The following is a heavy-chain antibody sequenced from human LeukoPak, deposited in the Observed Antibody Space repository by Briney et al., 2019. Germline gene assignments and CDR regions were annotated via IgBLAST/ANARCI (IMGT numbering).Heavy chain of an antibody. Sequence: GASVKVSCKASGGTFSSYAISWVRQSPGQGLEWMGGIIPILGIANYAQKFQGRVTITADKSTSTAYMELSSLRSEDTAVYYCASSEGVRGLSDYWGQGTLVTVSS. CDR2: IIPILGIA. D-gene: IGHD3-10*01. J-gene: IGHJ4*02. V-gene: IGHV1-69*10. CDR3: ASSEGVRGLSDY. CDR1: GGTFSSYA.